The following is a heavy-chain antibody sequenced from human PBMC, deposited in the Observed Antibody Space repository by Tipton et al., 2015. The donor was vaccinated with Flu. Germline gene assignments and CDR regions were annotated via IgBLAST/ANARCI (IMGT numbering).Heavy chain of an antibody. CDR1: GYTFTGYY. CDR2: INPNSGGT. Sequence: QLVQSVAEVKKPGASVKVSCKASGYTFTGYYMHWVRQAPGQGLEWMGWINPNSGGTNYAQKFQGRVTMTRDTSISTAYMELSRLRSDDTAVYYCARNPAGYPNWFDPWGQGTLVTVSS. CDR3: ARNPAGYPNWFDP. D-gene: IGHD3-16*02. V-gene: IGHV1-2*02. J-gene: IGHJ5*02.